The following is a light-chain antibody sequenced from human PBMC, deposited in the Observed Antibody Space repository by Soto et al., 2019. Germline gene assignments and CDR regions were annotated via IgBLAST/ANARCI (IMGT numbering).Light chain of an antibody. Sequence: QSVLTQPPSASGTPGQRVTISCSGSSTDIGSNYVYWYQQVPGTAPKLLIYSNNQRPSGVPDRFSAYKSGTSASLAISGLRSEDEAAYYCATWDDSLNKPVFGGGTKLTVL. J-gene: IGLJ3*02. V-gene: IGLV1-47*02. CDR1: STDIGSNY. CDR3: ATWDDSLNKPV. CDR2: SNN.